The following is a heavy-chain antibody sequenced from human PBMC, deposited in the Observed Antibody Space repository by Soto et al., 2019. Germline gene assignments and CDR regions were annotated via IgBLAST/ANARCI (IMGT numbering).Heavy chain of an antibody. CDR2: ISSSSATM. D-gene: IGHD4-17*01. CDR3: VRGRHADFQPDVDY. J-gene: IGHJ4*02. Sequence: EVQLVESGGGLVQPGGSLRLSCAASGFTFSSHSLNWVRQVPGKGLEWISYISSSSATMYYADSVKGRFTISRDNAKNSLFLQMNSLRDEDTAVYYCVRGRHADFQPDVDYWGQGNLVTVSS. CDR1: GFTFSSHS. V-gene: IGHV3-48*02.